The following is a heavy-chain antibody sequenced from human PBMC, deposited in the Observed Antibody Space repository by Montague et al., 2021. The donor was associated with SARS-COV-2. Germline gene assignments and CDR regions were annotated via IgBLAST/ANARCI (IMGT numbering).Heavy chain of an antibody. CDR3: ARQLPSYCGTNKCYPYYFDV. V-gene: IGHV4-39*01. CDR2: NSYAGRT. Sequence: SETLSLTCTVSGGSISSPDYYWGWIRQSPGKGLEWIGSNSYAGRTYYNLSLRSRVSFSMDTSKNHFSLSLSSVTDADTAVYFCARQLPSYCGTNKCYPYYFDVWGQGALVTVSS. D-gene: IGHD2-21*01. J-gene: IGHJ4*02. CDR1: GGSISSPDYY.